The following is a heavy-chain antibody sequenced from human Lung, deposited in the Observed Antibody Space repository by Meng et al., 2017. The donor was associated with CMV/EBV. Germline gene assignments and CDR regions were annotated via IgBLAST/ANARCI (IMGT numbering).Heavy chain of an antibody. CDR1: GFTFSDYY. D-gene: IGHD1-1*01. V-gene: IGHV3-11*04. CDR2: ISDSGDAK. CDR3: ARFVKDTSTWYSNYFDH. J-gene: IGHJ4*02. Sequence: GGSLRLXCAASGFTFSDYYMSWIRQAPGKGLEWVSYISDSGDAKFYGDSVKGRFTISRDNAKRSIFLQLNSLRADDTAVYYCARFVKDTSTWYSNYFDHWXPGNXVNGAS.